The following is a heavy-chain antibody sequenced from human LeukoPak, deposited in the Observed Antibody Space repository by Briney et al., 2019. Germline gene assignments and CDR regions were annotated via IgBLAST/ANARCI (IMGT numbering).Heavy chain of an antibody. CDR1: GFMFSTYE. J-gene: IGHJ3*01. CDR2: INSGGSTM. Sequence: PGGSLRLSCEASGFMFSTYEMNWVRQAPGKGLEWVSYINSGGSTMHYTDSVKGRFTVSRDNAKNSLYLQMNSLRAEDTAIYYCARDRPMIVVFDAFDVWGHGTMVTVSS. D-gene: IGHD3-22*01. CDR3: ARDRPMIVVFDAFDV. V-gene: IGHV3-48*03.